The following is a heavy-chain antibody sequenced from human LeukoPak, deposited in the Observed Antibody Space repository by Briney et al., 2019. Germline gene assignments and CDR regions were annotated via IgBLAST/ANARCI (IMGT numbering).Heavy chain of an antibody. V-gene: IGHV1-24*01. CDR3: SFWSGYPPFDY. D-gene: IGHD3-3*01. CDR1: GYTFTGYY. Sequence: ASVKVSCKASGYTFTGYYMHWVRQAPGKGLEWMGGFDPEDGETIYAQKFQGRVTMTEDTSTDTAYMELSSLRSEDTAVYYCSFWSGYPPFDYWGQGTLVTVSS. J-gene: IGHJ4*02. CDR2: FDPEDGET.